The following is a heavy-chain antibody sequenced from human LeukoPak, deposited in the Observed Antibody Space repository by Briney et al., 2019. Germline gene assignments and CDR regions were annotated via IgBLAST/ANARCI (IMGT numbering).Heavy chain of an antibody. CDR2: ISSSGSTI. CDR3: ARALIESYFSY. CDR1: GFTFSDYY. J-gene: IGHJ4*02. V-gene: IGHV3-11*01. Sequence: GGSPRLSCAASGFTFSDYYMSWIRQAPGKGLEWVSYISSSGSTIYYADSVKGRFTISRDNAKNSLYLQMNSLRAEDTAVYYCARALIESYFSYWGQGTLVTVSS. D-gene: IGHD3-22*01.